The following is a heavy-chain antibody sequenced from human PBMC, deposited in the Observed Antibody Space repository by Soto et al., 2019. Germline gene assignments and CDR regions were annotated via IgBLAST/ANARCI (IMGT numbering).Heavy chain of an antibody. D-gene: IGHD3-3*01. CDR3: TIRRITIFGVVIDY. V-gene: IGHV3-49*03. CDR2: IRSKAYGGTT. J-gene: IGHJ4*02. CDR1: GFTFGDYA. Sequence: GGSLRLSCTASGFTFGDYAMSWFRQAPGKGLEWVGFIRSKAYGGTTEYAASVKGRFTISRDDSKSIAYLQMNSLKTEDTAVYYCTIRRITIFGVVIDYWGQGTLVTVSS.